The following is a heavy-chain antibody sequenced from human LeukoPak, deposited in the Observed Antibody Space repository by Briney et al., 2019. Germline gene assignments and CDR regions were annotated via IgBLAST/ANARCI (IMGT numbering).Heavy chain of an antibody. J-gene: IGHJ4*02. CDR1: GFTFSSYS. CDR3: ARRITMVRGVDY. CDR2: ISSSSTYI. Sequence: PGGSLRLSCAASGFTFSSYSMNWARQAPGKGLEWVSSISSSSTYIYYADSVKGRFTISRDNAKNSLYLQMNSLRAEDTAVYYCARRITMVRGVDYWGQGTPVTVSS. D-gene: IGHD3-10*01. V-gene: IGHV3-21*01.